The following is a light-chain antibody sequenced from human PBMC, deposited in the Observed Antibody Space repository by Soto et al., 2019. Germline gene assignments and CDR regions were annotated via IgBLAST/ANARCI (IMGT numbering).Light chain of an antibody. CDR3: NSYTSSSALYV. J-gene: IGLJ1*01. CDR2: EVS. V-gene: IGLV2-14*01. CDR1: SSDIGAYKY. Sequence: QSALTQPASVSGSPGQSITISCTGTSSDIGAYKYVSWYQQHPGKAPKLILYEVSNRPSGVSNRFSGFKSGNTASLTITGLQAEDEAYYYCNSYTSSSALYVFGTGTKVTVL.